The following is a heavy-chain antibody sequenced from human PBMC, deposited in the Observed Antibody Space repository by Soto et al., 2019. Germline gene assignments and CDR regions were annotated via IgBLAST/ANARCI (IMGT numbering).Heavy chain of an antibody. CDR1: GDSVSSNSAA. D-gene: IGHD6-13*01. CDR2: TYYRSKWYN. V-gene: IGHV6-1*01. Sequence: SQTLSLTCAISGDSVSSNSAAWDWFRQSPSRSLERLGRTYYRSKWYNDYAVSVKSRITINPDTSKNYFSLHLNSVTPEDTAVYYCAKAAGGTFAYWGQGTPVTVSS. J-gene: IGHJ4*02. CDR3: AKAAGGTFAY.